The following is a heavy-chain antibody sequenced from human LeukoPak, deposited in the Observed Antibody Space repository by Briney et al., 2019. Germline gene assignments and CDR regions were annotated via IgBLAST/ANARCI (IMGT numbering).Heavy chain of an antibody. Sequence: GGSLRLSCAASGFTFSSYWMSWVRQAPGKGLEWVANIKQDGSEKHYVDSVKGRFSISRDNAKYSLYLQMNSLRAEDTAVYYCARDKYCSSTWGQGTLVTVSS. CDR1: GFTFSSYW. CDR3: ARDKYCSST. J-gene: IGHJ5*02. V-gene: IGHV3-7*01. CDR2: IKQDGSEK. D-gene: IGHD2-2*01.